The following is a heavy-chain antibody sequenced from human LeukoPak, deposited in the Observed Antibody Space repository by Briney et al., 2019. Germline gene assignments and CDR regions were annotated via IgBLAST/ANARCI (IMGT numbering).Heavy chain of an antibody. D-gene: IGHD2-2*01. CDR3: TRGRYCSSTSCYFSPYYFDY. CDR1: GFTFGDFA. CDR2: NKREGFGGTT. J-gene: IGHJ4*02. V-gene: IGHV3-49*04. Sequence: GGSLGLSCTAFGFTFGDFAMNWVPQAPGKGLGGGGFNKREGFGGTTEYAASVKGRFTISRDDSKSIAYLQMNSLKTEDTAVYYCTRGRYCSSTSCYFSPYYFDYWGQGTLVTVSS.